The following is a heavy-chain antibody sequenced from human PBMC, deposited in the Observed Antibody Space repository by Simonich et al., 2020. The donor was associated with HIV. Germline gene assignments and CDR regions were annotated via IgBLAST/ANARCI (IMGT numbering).Heavy chain of an antibody. CDR3: ARDGRKGSSTSCSDY. J-gene: IGHJ4*02. CDR2: ISSSSSYI. Sequence: EVQLVESGGGLVKPGGSLRLSCAASGFTFSSYSMNWVRQAPGKGLEWVSSISSSSSYIYYADSVKGRFTISRDNAKNSRYLQMNRLRAEDTAVYYCARDGRKGSSTSCSDYWGQGTLVTVSS. D-gene: IGHD2-2*01. V-gene: IGHV3-21*01. CDR1: GFTFSSYS.